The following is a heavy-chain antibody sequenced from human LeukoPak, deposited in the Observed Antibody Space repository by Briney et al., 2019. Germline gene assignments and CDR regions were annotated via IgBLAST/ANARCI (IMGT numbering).Heavy chain of an antibody. V-gene: IGHV4-31*03. D-gene: IGHD2-15*01. CDR2: IYYSGST. CDR3: ARVGGYYCSGGSCYWFDP. CDR1: GGSISSGGYY. J-gene: IGHJ5*02. Sequence: SQTLSLTCTVSGGSISSGGYYWSWIRQHPGKGLEWIGYIYYSGSTYYNPSLKSRVTISVDTSKNRFSLRLSSVTAADTAVYYCARVGGYYCSGGSCYWFDPWGQGTLVTVSS.